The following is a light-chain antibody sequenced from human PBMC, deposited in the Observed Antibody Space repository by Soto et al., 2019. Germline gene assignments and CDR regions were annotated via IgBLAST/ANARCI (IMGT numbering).Light chain of an antibody. Sequence: QSALTQPASVSGSPGQSITISCTGTSSDVGAYNYVSWYQQHPGKAPKLMIYDVTNRPSGVSSRFSGSKSGNTASLTISGLQAEDEADYYCSSYTRSTNLVVFGGGTKLTVL. CDR1: SSDVGAYNY. V-gene: IGLV2-14*01. CDR2: DVT. CDR3: SSYTRSTNLVV. J-gene: IGLJ2*01.